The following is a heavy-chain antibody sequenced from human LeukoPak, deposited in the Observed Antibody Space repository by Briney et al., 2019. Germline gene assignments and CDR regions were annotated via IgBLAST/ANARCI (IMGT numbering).Heavy chain of an antibody. CDR2: FYYTGST. Sequence: PSETLSLTCIVSGGSISSSGYCWDWIRQPPGKGLEWIGNFYYTGSTYYNPSLKSRITISVDTSKNQFSLKLRSVTAADTAVYYCARHSRSGYGDYESAFDIWGQGTMVTVSS. D-gene: IGHD5-12*01. J-gene: IGHJ3*02. V-gene: IGHV4-39*01. CDR1: GGSISSSGYC. CDR3: ARHSRSGYGDYESAFDI.